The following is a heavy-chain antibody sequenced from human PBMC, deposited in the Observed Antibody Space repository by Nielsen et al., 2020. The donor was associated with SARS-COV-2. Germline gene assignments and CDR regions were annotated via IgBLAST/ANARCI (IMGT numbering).Heavy chain of an antibody. J-gene: IGHJ4*02. CDR3: ARVGRSWYGFDS. CDR2: ISTGSRNT. CDR1: GFTFNTYN. D-gene: IGHD6-13*01. Sequence: GESLKISCIASGFTFNTYNMTWIRQAPGKGLEWLSYISTGSRNTIYADSVKGRITISRDNAKNSLYLQMNSLRADDTAVYYCARVGRSWYGFDSWGQGTLVTVSS. V-gene: IGHV3-11*05.